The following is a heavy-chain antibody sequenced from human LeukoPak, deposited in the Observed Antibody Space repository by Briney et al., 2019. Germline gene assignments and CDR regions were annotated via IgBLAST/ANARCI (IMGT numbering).Heavy chain of an antibody. Sequence: GASVKVSCKASGYTFTGYYMHWVRQAPGQGLEWMGWINPNSGGTNYAQKFQGRVTMTRDTSTSTVYMELSSLRSEDTAVYYCARDNAAAGYNWFDPWGQGTLVTVSS. V-gene: IGHV1-2*02. CDR3: ARDNAAAGYNWFDP. CDR1: GYTFTGYY. CDR2: INPNSGGT. D-gene: IGHD6-13*01. J-gene: IGHJ5*02.